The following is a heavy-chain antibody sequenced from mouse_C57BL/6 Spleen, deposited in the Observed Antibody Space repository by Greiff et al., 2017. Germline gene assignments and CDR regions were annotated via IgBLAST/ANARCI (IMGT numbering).Heavy chain of an antibody. CDR3: TYGWFAY. Sequence: VQLKQSGAELVRPGASVKLSCTASGFNIKDDYMHWVKQRPEQGLEWIGWIDPENGDTEYASKFQGKATITADTASNTAYLQLRSLTSEDTAVYYCTYGWFAYWGQGTLVTVSA. CDR2: IDPENGDT. V-gene: IGHV14-4*01. J-gene: IGHJ3*01. CDR1: GFNIKDDY. D-gene: IGHD1-1*02.